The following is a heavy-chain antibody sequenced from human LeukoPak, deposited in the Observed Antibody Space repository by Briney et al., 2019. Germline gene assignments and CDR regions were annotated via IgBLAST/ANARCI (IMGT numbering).Heavy chain of an antibody. J-gene: IGHJ5*02. CDR2: ISGSGGST. CDR1: GFTFSSYA. D-gene: IGHD2-8*02. V-gene: IGHV3-23*01. Sequence: GGSLRLSCAASGFTFSSYAMSWVRQAPGKGLEWVSAISGSGGSTYYADSVKGRFTISRDNSKNTLYLQMNSLRAEDTAVYYCIRDPRKPVLVVPPTWLDPWGQGTLVTVSS. CDR3: IRDPRKPVLVVPPTWLDP.